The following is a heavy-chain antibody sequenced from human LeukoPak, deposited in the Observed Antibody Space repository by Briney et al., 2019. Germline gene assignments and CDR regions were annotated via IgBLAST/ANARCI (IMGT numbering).Heavy chain of an antibody. Sequence: SETLSLTCTASGGSISSYYWSWIRQPPGKGLEWIGYIYYSGSTNYNPSLKSRVTISVDTSKNQFSLKLSSVTAADTAVYYCARDQGNWQWLAPPDYWGQGTLVTVSS. CDR3: ARDQGNWQWLAPPDY. CDR1: GGSISSYY. V-gene: IGHV4-59*12. D-gene: IGHD6-19*01. J-gene: IGHJ4*02. CDR2: IYYSGST.